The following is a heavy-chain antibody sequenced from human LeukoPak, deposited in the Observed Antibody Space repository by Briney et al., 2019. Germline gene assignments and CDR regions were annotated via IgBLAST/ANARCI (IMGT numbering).Heavy chain of an antibody. CDR1: GFTFSSYW. CDR3: ARDAGGGIVVDVDFDY. J-gene: IGHJ4*02. Sequence: GGSLRLSCAASGFTFSSYWMSWVRQAPGKGLEWVANIKQDGSEKYYVDSVKGRFTISRDNAKNSLYLQMNSLRAEDTAVYYCARDAGGGIVVDVDFDYWGQGTLVTVSS. D-gene: IGHD3-22*01. V-gene: IGHV3-7*01. CDR2: IKQDGSEK.